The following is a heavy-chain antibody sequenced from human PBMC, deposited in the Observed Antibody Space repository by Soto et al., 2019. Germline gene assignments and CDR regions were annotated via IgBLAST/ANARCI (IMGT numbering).Heavy chain of an antibody. CDR3: ASLQAAAGDNDLTFDY. CDR1: GYSFTSYW. Sequence: EVQLVQSGAEVKKPGESLRISCKGSGYSFTSYWISWVRQMPGKGLEWMGRIDPSDSYTNYSPSFQGHVTISADKSISTASRQWSSLKASDTAMYYCASLQAAAGDNDLTFDYWGQGTLVTVSS. D-gene: IGHD6-13*01. CDR2: IDPSDSYT. V-gene: IGHV5-10-1*01. J-gene: IGHJ4*02.